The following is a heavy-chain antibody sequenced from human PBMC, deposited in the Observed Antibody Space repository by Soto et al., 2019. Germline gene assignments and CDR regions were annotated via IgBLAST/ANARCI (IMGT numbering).Heavy chain of an antibody. D-gene: IGHD3-10*01. J-gene: IGHJ4*02. CDR1: GGSISSGGYY. CDR2: IYYSGST. Sequence: QVQLQESGPGLVKPSQTLSLTCTVSGGSISSGGYYWSWIRQHPGKGLEWIGYIYYSGSTYYNPSLKPRVTISVDTSMNQFSLQLTSVTAADTAVYYCARVLRYYYGSGSHPDYWGQGTLVTVSS. V-gene: IGHV4-31*03. CDR3: ARVLRYYYGSGSHPDY.